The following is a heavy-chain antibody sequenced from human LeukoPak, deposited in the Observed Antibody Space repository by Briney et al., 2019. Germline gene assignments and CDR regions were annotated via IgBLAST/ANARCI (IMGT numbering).Heavy chain of an antibody. J-gene: IGHJ4*02. CDR2: INPSGGST. Sequence: ASVKVSCKASGYTFTSYYMHWVRQAPGQGLEWMGIINPSGGSTSYAQKFQGRVTMTRDMSTSTVYMELSSLRSEDTAVYYCARVVAAAGTFDYWGQGTLVTVSS. CDR1: GYTFTSYY. D-gene: IGHD6-13*01. CDR3: ARVVAAAGTFDY. V-gene: IGHV1-46*01.